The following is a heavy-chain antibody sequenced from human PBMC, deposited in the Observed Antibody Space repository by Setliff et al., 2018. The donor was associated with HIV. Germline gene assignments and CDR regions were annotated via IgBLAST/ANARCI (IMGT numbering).Heavy chain of an antibody. V-gene: IGHV4-31*03. D-gene: IGHD6-13*01. Sequence: SETLSLTCNVSGSSFSSGIYYWTWIRQQPGKGLEWIGYIYYSGNTYYNPSLKSRITISLDTSKNQFSLKLSSVTAADTAVYYCARGIAAAGGYFDYWGPGTLVTVSS. J-gene: IGHJ4*02. CDR2: IYYSGNT. CDR3: ARGIAAAGGYFDY. CDR1: GSSFSSGIYY.